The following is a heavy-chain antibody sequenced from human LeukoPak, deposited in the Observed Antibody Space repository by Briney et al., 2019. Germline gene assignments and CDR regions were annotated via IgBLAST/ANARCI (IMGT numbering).Heavy chain of an antibody. CDR2: ISYDGSNK. CDR1: GFTFSSYG. J-gene: IGHJ4*02. D-gene: IGHD3-3*01. Sequence: PGGSLRLSCAASGFTFSSYGMHWVRQAPGKGLEWVAVISYDGSNKYYADSVKGRFTISRDNAKNSLYLQMNSLRAEDTAVYYCARGYDFWSGYVDYWGQGTLVTVSS. CDR3: ARGYDFWSGYVDY. V-gene: IGHV3-30*03.